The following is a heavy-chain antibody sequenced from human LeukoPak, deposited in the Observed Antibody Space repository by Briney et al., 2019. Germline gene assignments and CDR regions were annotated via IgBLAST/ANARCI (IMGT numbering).Heavy chain of an antibody. CDR1: GYTFTGSY. V-gene: IGHV1-2*06. D-gene: IGHD3-3*01. J-gene: IGHJ4*02. CDR3: ARDLRGRFWSGYSYYFDY. CDR2: INPNSGGT. Sequence: ASVKVSCKASGYTFTGSYMHWVRQAPGQGLEWMGRINPNSGGTNYAQKFQGRVTMTRDTSISTAYMELSRLRSDDTAVYYCARDLRGRFWSGYSYYFDYWGQGTLVTVSS.